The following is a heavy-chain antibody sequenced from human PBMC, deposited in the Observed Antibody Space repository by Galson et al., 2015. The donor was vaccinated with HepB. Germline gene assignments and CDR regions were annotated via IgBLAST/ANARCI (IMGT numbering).Heavy chain of an antibody. CDR2: FDPEDGET. CDR1: GYTLTELS. CDR3: ATSVGLSALDIVVVPAGYYYYYYGMDV. J-gene: IGHJ6*02. D-gene: IGHD2-2*03. Sequence: SVKVSCKVSGYTLTELSMHWVRQAPGKGLEWMGGFDPEDGETIYAQKFQGRVTMTEDTSTDTAYMELSSLRSEDTAVYYCATSVGLSALDIVVVPAGYYYYYYGMDVWGQGTTVTVSS. V-gene: IGHV1-24*01.